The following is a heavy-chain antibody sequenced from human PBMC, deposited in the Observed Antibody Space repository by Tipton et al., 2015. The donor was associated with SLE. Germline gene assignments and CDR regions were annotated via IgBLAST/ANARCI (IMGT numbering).Heavy chain of an antibody. J-gene: IGHJ4*02. V-gene: IGHV4-31*03. CDR3: ASTGDSSGYYGN. Sequence: TLSLTCTVSGGSINSRGYYWNWIRQHPGEGLEWMGYIYYSGSTYYTPSLKSRVSISVDTSRNQFSLTLTSLTAADTAIYYCASTGDSSGYYGNWGQGTLVTVSS. CDR1: GGSINSRGYY. CDR2: IYYSGST. D-gene: IGHD3-22*01.